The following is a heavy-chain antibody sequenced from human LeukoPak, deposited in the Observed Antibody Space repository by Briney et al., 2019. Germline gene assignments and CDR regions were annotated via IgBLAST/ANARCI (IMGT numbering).Heavy chain of an antibody. J-gene: IGHJ3*02. D-gene: IGHD6-19*01. CDR1: GLTVSSNP. CDR3: ARGTDSSGWYGAFDI. Sequence: GGSLRLSCAASGLTVSSNPMSWVRQAPGKRLEWVSVIYSGSTYYADSVKGRFTISRDNSKNTLSLQMNSLRAADTAVFYCARGTDSSGWYGAFDIWGQGTLVTVSP. V-gene: IGHV3-66*03. CDR2: IYSGST.